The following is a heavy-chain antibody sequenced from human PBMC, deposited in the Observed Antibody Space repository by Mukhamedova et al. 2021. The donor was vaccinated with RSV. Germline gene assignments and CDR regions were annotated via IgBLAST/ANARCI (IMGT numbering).Heavy chain of an antibody. Sequence: KGRFTISRDNSKNTLYLQMNSLRAEDTAVYYCANALFRYQLLPFDYWGQGTLVTVSS. D-gene: IGHD2-2*01. J-gene: IGHJ4*02. CDR3: ANALFRYQLLPFDY. V-gene: IGHV3-30*02.